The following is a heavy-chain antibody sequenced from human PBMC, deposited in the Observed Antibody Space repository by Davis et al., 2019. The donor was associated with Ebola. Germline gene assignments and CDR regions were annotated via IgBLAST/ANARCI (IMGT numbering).Heavy chain of an antibody. J-gene: IGHJ4*02. D-gene: IGHD3-3*01. Sequence: ASVKVSCKASGYTFTSYDINWVRQATGQGLEWMGWMNPNSGNTGYAQKFQGRVTITRNTSISTAYMELSSLRSEDTAVYYCARALSLAAIYDFWSGYSTLDYWGQGTLVTVSS. CDR2: MNPNSGNT. V-gene: IGHV1-8*03. CDR1: GYTFTSYD. CDR3: ARALSLAAIYDFWSGYSTLDY.